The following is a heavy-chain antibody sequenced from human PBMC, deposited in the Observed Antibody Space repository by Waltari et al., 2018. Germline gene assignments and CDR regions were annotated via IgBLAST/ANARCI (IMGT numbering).Heavy chain of an antibody. Sequence: QVQLQESGPGLVKPSETLSLTCTVSGYFISSGYYCGWIRQPPGKGLGWIGSINHSGRTYYNPTIKSRVTISVDTSKNQFSLKLSSVTAADTAVYYCAREYSSGWDHIDYWGQGTLVTVSS. CDR1: GYFISSGYY. CDR2: INHSGRT. D-gene: IGHD6-19*01. CDR3: AREYSSGWDHIDY. V-gene: IGHV4-38-2*02. J-gene: IGHJ4*02.